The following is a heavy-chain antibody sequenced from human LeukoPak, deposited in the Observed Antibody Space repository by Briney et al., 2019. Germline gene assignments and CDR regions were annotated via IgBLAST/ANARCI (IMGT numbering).Heavy chain of an antibody. CDR3: ARDRDYGDYGTYEDY. J-gene: IGHJ4*02. Sequence: SQTLSLTCAISGDSVSSNSVAWNWVRQSPSRGLEWLGRTYYRSRWYNDYEVSVKSRITINPDTSKNQFSLQLNSVTPEDTAVYYCARDRDYGDYGTYEDYWGQGTLVTVSS. V-gene: IGHV6-1*01. CDR2: TYYRSRWYN. CDR1: GDSVSSNSVA. D-gene: IGHD4-17*01.